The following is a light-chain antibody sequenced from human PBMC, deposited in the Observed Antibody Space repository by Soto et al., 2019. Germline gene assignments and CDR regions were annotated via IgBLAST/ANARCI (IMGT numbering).Light chain of an antibody. Sequence: DIQMTQSPSTLSGSVGDRVTITCPASQTISSWLAWYQQKPGKAPKLLIYKASTLKSGVPSRFSGSGSGTEFTLTISSLQPDDFATYYCQHYNSYSAAFGQGTKVELK. CDR1: QTISSW. CDR2: KAS. J-gene: IGKJ1*01. V-gene: IGKV1-5*03. CDR3: QHYNSYSAA.